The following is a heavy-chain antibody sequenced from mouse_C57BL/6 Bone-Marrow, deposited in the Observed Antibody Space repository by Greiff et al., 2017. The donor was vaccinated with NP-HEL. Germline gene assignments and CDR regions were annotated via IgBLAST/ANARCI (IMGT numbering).Heavy chain of an antibody. Sequence: QVHVKQSGPELVRPGVSVKISCKGSGYTFTDYAMHWVKQSHAKSLEWIGVISTYYGDASYNQKFKDKATMTVDKSSSTAYMELVRLTSEDSAVYYCANSNSPWAKPAWFAYWGQGTLVTVSA. D-gene: IGHD2-5*01. CDR2: ISTYYGDA. V-gene: IGHV1-67*01. CDR3: ANSNSPWAKPAWFAY. J-gene: IGHJ3*01. CDR1: GYTFTDYA.